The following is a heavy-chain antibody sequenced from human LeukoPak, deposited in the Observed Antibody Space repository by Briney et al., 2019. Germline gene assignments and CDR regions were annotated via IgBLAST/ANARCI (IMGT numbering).Heavy chain of an antibody. V-gene: IGHV3-7*01. CDR2: IKQDGSEK. J-gene: IGHJ4*02. D-gene: IGHD1-26*01. Sequence: GGSLRLSCAASGFTFSSYEMNWVRQAPGKGLEWVANIKQDGSEKYYVDSVKGRFTISRDNAKNSLYLQMNSLRAEDTAVYYCARVVGARCFDYWGQGTLVTVSS. CDR3: ARVVGARCFDY. CDR1: GFTFSSYE.